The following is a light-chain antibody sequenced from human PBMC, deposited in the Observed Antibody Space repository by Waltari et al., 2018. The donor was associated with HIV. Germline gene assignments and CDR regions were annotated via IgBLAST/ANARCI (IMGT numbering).Light chain of an antibody. CDR3: QQYNNWIT. Sequence: EIVMTQSPATLSVSRGERATLSCRASQSVSSTLAWYQQKPGQAPRLLIYGASTRAAGIPARFSGSGSGTEFTLTISSLQSEDFAVYYCQQYNNWITFGQGTRLEIK. J-gene: IGKJ5*01. CDR2: GAS. CDR1: QSVSST. V-gene: IGKV3-15*01.